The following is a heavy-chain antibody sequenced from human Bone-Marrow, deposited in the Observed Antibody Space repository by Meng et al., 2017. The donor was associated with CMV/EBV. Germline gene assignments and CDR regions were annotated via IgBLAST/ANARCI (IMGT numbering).Heavy chain of an antibody. CDR1: GFTFSSYA. Sequence: GGSLRLSCAASGFTFSSYAMSWVRQAPGKGLEWVSAISGSGGSTYYADSVKGRFTISRDNSKNTLYLQMNSLRAEDTAVYYCARDRSKYYDFWSGYYSGLGMDVWGQGTTVTVSS. D-gene: IGHD3-3*01. CDR2: ISGSGGST. CDR3: ARDRSKYYDFWSGYYSGLGMDV. J-gene: IGHJ6*02. V-gene: IGHV3-23*01.